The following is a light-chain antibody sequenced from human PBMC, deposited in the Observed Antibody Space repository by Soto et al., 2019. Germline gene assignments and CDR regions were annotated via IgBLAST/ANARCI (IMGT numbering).Light chain of an antibody. CDR2: GAS. J-gene: IGKJ4*01. Sequence: EFVLTQSPGTLSLSPGGRATLSCRASQSVSTRLAWYQHKPGQPPRLLISGASVRASGVPDRFSGSGSGTDFTLTISRLEPEDFAVYYCQQYGSSPLTFGGGTKVDIK. V-gene: IGKV3-20*01. CDR3: QQYGSSPLT. CDR1: QSVSTR.